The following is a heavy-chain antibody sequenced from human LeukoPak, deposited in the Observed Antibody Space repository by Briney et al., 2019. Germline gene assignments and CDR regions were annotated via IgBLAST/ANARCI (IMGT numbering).Heavy chain of an antibody. CDR3: VRDGPSWGLL. CDR1: GGSIGTYY. CDR2: IFTTGGA. V-gene: IGHV4-4*07. D-gene: IGHD7-27*01. J-gene: IGHJ4*02. Sequence: SETLSLTCTVSGGSIGTYYWSWLPQPAGEGLEWIGRIFTTGGANYNPSLKSRVTMSLDTSRNQFSLKLTSVTAADTAVYYCVRDGPSWGLLWGQGALVTVSS.